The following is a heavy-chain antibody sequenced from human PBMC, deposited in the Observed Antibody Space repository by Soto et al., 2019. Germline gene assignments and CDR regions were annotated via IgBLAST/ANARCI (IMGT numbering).Heavy chain of an antibody. D-gene: IGHD2-15*01. J-gene: IGHJ4*02. CDR3: ARGYCSGGSCYSGFRGQASFSPRFYY. CDR1: GGSFSGYY. Sequence: QVQLQQWGAGLLKPSETLSLTCAVYGGSFSGYYWSWISQPPGKGLEWIGEINHSGSTNYNPSLKSRVTISVDTSTNQFSLKLSSVTAADTAVYYCARGYCSGGSCYSGFRGQASFSPRFYYWGQGTLVTVSS. V-gene: IGHV4-34*01. CDR2: INHSGST.